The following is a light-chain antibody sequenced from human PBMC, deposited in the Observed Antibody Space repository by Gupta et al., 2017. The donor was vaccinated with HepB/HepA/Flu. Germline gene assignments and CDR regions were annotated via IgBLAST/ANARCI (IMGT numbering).Light chain of an antibody. J-gene: IGKJ1*01. CDR3: QQYNNWPPWT. Sequence: EIVMTQSPATLSVSPGERATLSCRASQSVNINLAWYQQKPGQAPRPLIYGASTRATGIPARFSGSGSGTEFTLTISSLQSEDFAVYYCQQYNNWPPWTFGQGTKVDIK. CDR1: QSVNIN. V-gene: IGKV3-15*01. CDR2: GAS.